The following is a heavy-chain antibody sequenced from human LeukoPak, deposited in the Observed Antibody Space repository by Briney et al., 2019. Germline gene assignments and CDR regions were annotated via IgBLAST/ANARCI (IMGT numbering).Heavy chain of an antibody. Sequence: SQTLSLTCTVSGGSISSGDYYWSWIRQPPGKGLEWIGYIYYSGSTYYNPSLKSRVTISVDTSKNQFSLKLSSVTAADTAVYYCASIHYGGNSFHDYWGQGTLVTVSS. J-gene: IGHJ4*02. CDR3: ASIHYGGNSFHDY. CDR1: GGSISSGDYY. CDR2: IYYSGST. D-gene: IGHD4-23*01. V-gene: IGHV4-30-4*08.